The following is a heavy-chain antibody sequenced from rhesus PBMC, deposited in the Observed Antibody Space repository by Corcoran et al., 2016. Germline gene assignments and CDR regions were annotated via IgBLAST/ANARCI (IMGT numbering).Heavy chain of an antibody. J-gene: IGHJ4*01. V-gene: IGHV4-169*01. CDR2: LYCSGSST. CDR1: GGSISSSY. Sequence: QLQLQESGPGLVKPSETLSVTCAVSGGSISSSYWSWIRQAPGRGLEWIGYLYCSGSSTNYNPSPKSRVTLSVDTSKNHLSLKLSSVTAADTAVYYCARAEYEDDYGYYYIDYWGQGVLVTVSS. CDR3: ARAEYEDDYGYYYIDY. D-gene: IGHD3-9*01.